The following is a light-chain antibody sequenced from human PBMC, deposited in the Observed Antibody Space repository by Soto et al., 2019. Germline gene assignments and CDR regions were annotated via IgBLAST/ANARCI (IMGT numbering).Light chain of an antibody. CDR2: SNN. J-gene: IGLJ1*01. Sequence: QSVLTQPPSASGTPGQRVTISCSGSSSNIGSNTVNWYQQLPGTAPKLLIYSNNQRPSGVPDRFSGSTSGTSASLAISGLQSEDEADYYCAAWDDSLNAHNYVFGTGTKVPVL. CDR1: SSNIGSNT. CDR3: AAWDDSLNAHNYV. V-gene: IGLV1-44*01.